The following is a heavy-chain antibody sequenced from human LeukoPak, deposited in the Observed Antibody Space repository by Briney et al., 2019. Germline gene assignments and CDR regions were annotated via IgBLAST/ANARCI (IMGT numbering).Heavy chain of an antibody. J-gene: IGHJ6*02. CDR3: ARGPYIVVVPAATTPYYYYYGMDV. Sequence: ASVKVSCKASGYTFTSYDINWVRQATGQGLEWMGWMNPNSGNTGYAQKFQGRVTMTRNTSISTAYMELSSLRSEDTAVYYCARGPYIVVVPAATTPYYYYYGMDVWGQGTTVTVSS. D-gene: IGHD2-2*01. V-gene: IGHV1-8*01. CDR2: MNPNSGNT. CDR1: GYTFTSYD.